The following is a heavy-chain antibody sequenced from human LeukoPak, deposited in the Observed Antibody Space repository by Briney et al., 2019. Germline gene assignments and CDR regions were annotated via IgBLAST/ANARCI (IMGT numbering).Heavy chain of an antibody. Sequence: SGGSVRLSCAASGFTFSSYAMSWVRQAPGKGLEWVSAISGSGGSTYYADFVKGRFTISRDNSKNTLYLQMNSLRAEDTAVYYCARDSRLQSLDAFDIWGQGTMVTVSS. V-gene: IGHV3-23*01. D-gene: IGHD4-11*01. CDR1: GFTFSSYA. J-gene: IGHJ3*02. CDR3: ARDSRLQSLDAFDI. CDR2: ISGSGGST.